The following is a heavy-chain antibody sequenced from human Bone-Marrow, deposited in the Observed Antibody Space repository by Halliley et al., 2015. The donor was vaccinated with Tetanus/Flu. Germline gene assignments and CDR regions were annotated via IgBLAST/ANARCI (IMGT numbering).Heavy chain of an antibody. CDR3: AGGLKSGHYDY. CDR2: MYHSGTT. D-gene: IGHD3-22*01. V-gene: IGHV4-38-2*01. Sequence: TLSLTCDVSGYSINTGYYSGWVRQPPGKGLEWIGSMYHSGTTYYNPSLKSRVTISVDPSMNQFSLKMTSVTAADTAIYYCAGGLKSGHYDYGGQGLLVSVSS. CDR1: GYSINTGYY. J-gene: IGHJ4*02.